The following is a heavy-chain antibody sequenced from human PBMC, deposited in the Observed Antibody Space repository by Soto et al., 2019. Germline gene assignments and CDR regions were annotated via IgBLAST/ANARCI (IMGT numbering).Heavy chain of an antibody. D-gene: IGHD6-6*01. Sequence: QLQLQESGSGLVKPSQTLSLTCAVSGGSISSGGYSWSWIRQPPGKGLEWIGYIYHSGSTYYNPSPKGRVTISVDRSKNQFSLKLRSVTASDTAVYYCAGGIAARPLGYWGQGTLVTVSS. CDR1: GGSISSGGYS. CDR2: IYHSGST. CDR3: AGGIAARPLGY. J-gene: IGHJ4*02. V-gene: IGHV4-30-2*01.